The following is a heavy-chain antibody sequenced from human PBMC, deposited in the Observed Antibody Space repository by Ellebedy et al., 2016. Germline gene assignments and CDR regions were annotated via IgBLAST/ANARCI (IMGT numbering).Heavy chain of an antibody. CDR3: AKGFHFDC. J-gene: IGHJ4*02. Sequence: GESLKISCVASGFPFSIYDMSWGRQAPGKGLEWVSSFSGSGGRTYYADSVKGRFTISRDNSKNTLYLQMNSLRAEDTAVYYCAKGFHFDCWGQGTLVTVSS. CDR1: GFPFSIYD. CDR2: FSGSGGRT. V-gene: IGHV3-23*01.